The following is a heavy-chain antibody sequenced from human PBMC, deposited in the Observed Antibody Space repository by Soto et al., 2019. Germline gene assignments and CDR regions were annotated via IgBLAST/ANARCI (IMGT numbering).Heavy chain of an antibody. Sequence: PGGSLRLSSAASGFTFSSYWMHWVRQAPGKGLVWVSRINSDGSSTSYADSVKGRFTISRDNAKNTLYLQMNSLRAEDTAVYYCARDGPRGIVVVTAIFDYWGQGTLVTVSS. CDR1: GFTFSSYW. D-gene: IGHD2-21*02. J-gene: IGHJ4*02. CDR2: INSDGSST. V-gene: IGHV3-74*01. CDR3: ARDGPRGIVVVTAIFDY.